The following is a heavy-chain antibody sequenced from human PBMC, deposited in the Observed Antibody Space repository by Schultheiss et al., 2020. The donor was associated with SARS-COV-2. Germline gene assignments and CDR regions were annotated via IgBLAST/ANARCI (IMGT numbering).Heavy chain of an antibody. V-gene: IGHV3-30*18. Sequence: GGSLRLSCAASGFIFNNFGMHWVRQAPGKGLEWVAVISYDETEKFYAPSVKGRFTISRDNSKNTLYLQMNSLRPEDTAVYYCAKGLLAVRPWYYGMDVWGQGTTVTVSS. J-gene: IGHJ6*02. D-gene: IGHD6-6*01. CDR3: AKGLLAVRPWYYGMDV. CDR1: GFIFNNFG. CDR2: ISYDETEK.